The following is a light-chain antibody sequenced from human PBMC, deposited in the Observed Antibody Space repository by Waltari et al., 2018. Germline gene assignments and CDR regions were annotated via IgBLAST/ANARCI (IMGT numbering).Light chain of an antibody. V-gene: IGKV1-12*01. CDR3: QQVNSFPAT. J-gene: IGKJ4*01. Sequence: DIQMTQSPSSVSAFVGDRVTITCRASQSISNWVAWYQQKTWKAPKLLIDGASDLHSGVPLRFSGSGAGTDFTLTISSLQDEDFATYYCQQVNSFPATFGGGTTVEIK. CDR2: GAS. CDR1: QSISNW.